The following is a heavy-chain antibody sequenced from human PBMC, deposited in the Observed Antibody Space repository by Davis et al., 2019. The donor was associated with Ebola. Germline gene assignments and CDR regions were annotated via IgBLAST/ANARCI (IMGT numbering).Heavy chain of an antibody. D-gene: IGHD2-2*01. CDR2: INHSGST. CDR3: ARALKQGYCISTSCSPGYYGMDV. V-gene: IGHV4-34*01. Sequence: PSETLSLTCAVYGGSFSGYYWSWIRQPPGKGLEWIGEINHSGSTNYNPSLKSRVTISVDTSKNQFSLKLSSVTAADTAVYYCARALKQGYCISTSCSPGYYGMDVWGQGTTVTVSS. CDR1: GGSFSGYY. J-gene: IGHJ6*02.